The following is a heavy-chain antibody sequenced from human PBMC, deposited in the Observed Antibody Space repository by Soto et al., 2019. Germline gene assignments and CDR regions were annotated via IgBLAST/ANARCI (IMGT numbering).Heavy chain of an antibody. Sequence: GGSLRLSCAASGFTFSSYGMHWVRQAPGKGLEWVAVISYDGSNKYYADSVKGRFTISRDNSKNTLYLQMNSLRAEDTVVYYCAKDTGGVDFWSAYAFDIWGQGTMVTVSS. D-gene: IGHD3-3*01. CDR3: AKDTGGVDFWSAYAFDI. V-gene: IGHV3-30*18. J-gene: IGHJ3*02. CDR1: GFTFSSYG. CDR2: ISYDGSNK.